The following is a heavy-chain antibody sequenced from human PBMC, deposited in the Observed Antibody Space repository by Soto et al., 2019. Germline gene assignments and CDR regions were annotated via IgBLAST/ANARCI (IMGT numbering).Heavy chain of an antibody. J-gene: IGHJ4*02. CDR1: GDSISTSAYY. D-gene: IGHD2-15*01. CDR3: ARHPLRGFGVPY. CDR2: IDYRGNT. Sequence: QLQLQESGPGLVKPSETLSRTCTVSGDSISTSAYYWGWIRQPPGKGLEWIGSIDYRGNTYYNPSLKSRVTMSVDTSKNQFSLRLNSVTAADTSIYYCARHPLRGFGVPYWGRGTLVTVSS. V-gene: IGHV4-39*01.